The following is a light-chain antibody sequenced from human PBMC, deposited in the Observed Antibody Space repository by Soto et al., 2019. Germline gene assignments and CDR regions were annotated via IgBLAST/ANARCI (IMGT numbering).Light chain of an antibody. J-gene: IGKJ1*01. Sequence: DIQMTQSPSSLSASVGDRVTITCRASQGIRSYLALYQHKPGKAPNLLLYATSILQSGVPSRFSGSRSGSDFTLTIIGLQPEDFATFYCQQSSSSPTWTFGQGTKVDIK. V-gene: IGKV1-39*01. CDR1: QGIRSY. CDR3: QQSSSSPTWT. CDR2: ATS.